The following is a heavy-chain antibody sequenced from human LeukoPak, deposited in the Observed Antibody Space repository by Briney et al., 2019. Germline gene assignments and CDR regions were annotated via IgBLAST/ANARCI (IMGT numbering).Heavy chain of an antibody. Sequence: SETLSLTCAVYGGSFSGYYWSWIRQSPGKGLEWIGEINHSGSTNYNPSLKSRVTISVDTSKNQFSLKLSSVTAADTAVYYCARGRRITMVRGVITHPWGQGTLVTVSS. V-gene: IGHV4-34*01. J-gene: IGHJ5*02. CDR1: GGSFSGYY. CDR3: ARGRRITMVRGVITHP. D-gene: IGHD3-10*01. CDR2: INHSGST.